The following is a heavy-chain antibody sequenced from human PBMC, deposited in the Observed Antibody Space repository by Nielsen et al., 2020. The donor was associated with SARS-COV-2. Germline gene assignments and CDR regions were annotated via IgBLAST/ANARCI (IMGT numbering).Heavy chain of an antibody. CDR1: GITFSTYA. V-gene: IGHV3-7*01. Sequence: GESLKISCAASGITFSTYAMSWVRQAPGKGLEWVANIKQDGSEKYYVDSVKGRFTISRDNAKNSLYLQMNSLRAEDTAVYYCAGGYSYGYYWGQGTLVTVSS. J-gene: IGHJ4*02. CDR3: AGGYSYGYY. CDR2: IKQDGSEK. D-gene: IGHD5-18*01.